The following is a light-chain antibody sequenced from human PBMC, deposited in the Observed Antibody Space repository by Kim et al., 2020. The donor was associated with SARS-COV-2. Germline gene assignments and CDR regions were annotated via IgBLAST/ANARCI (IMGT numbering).Light chain of an antibody. CDR1: QGVSTY. CDR2: AAS. Sequence: GDRVTITCRASQGVSTYLAWYQQKPGKAPKLLIYAASTLHSAIPSRFSGSGSGTDFTLTISCLQSEDFATYYCQQYYSYPRTFGQGTKLEI. CDR3: QQYYSYPRT. J-gene: IGKJ2*01. V-gene: IGKV1-8*01.